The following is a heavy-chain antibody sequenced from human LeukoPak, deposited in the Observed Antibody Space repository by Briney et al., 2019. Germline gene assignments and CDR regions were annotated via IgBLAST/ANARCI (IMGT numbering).Heavy chain of an antibody. V-gene: IGHV3-48*03. CDR2: ITYSGSET. Sequence: PGGSLRLSCAASGFTFSDYHMNWVRQAPGKGLEWVSYITYSGSETNYADSVKGRFTISRDNAKNSLYLQMSSLRAEDTAAYYCARVVGSPKLYFDSWGQGILVTVSS. J-gene: IGHJ4*02. CDR1: GFTFSDYH. D-gene: IGHD2-21*01. CDR3: ARVVGSPKLYFDS.